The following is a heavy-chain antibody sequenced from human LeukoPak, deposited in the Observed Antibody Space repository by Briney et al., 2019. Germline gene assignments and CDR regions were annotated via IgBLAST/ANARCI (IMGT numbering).Heavy chain of an antibody. CDR3: ARGDLIDYDSDQRNAFDI. CDR2: INPSGGST. V-gene: IGHV1-46*01. D-gene: IGHD3-22*01. Sequence: ASVKVSCKASGYTFTSYYMHWVRQAPGQGLEWMGIINPSGGSTSYAQKFQGRVTMTRDTSTSTVYTELSSLRSEDTAVYYCARGDLIDYDSDQRNAFDIWGQGTMVTVSS. J-gene: IGHJ3*02. CDR1: GYTFTSYY.